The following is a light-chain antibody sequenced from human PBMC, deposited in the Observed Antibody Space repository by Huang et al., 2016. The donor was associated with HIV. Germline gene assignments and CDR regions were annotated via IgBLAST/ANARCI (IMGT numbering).Light chain of an antibody. CDR2: GAS. CDR3: QKYNSAPYT. V-gene: IGKV1-27*01. J-gene: IGKJ2*01. CDR1: QGISHF. Sequence: DIQMTQSPSSLSASVGDRVTITCRASQGISHFLAWYQQKPGKVPKLLIYGASTLQSGVPSRFSGSGSGTDFTLSISSLQPEDVATYYYQKYNSAPYTFGQGTKLEIK.